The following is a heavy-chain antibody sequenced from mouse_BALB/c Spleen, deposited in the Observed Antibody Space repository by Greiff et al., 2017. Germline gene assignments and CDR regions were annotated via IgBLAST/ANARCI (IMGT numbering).Heavy chain of an antibody. Sequence: VQLQQSGAELMKPGASVKISCKATGYTFSSYWIEWVKQRPGHGLEWIGEILPGSGSTNYNEKFKGKATFTADTSSNTAYMQLSSLTSEDSAVYYCARDYYGSREGYFDVWGAGTTVTVSS. CDR2: ILPGSGST. V-gene: IGHV1-9*01. J-gene: IGHJ1*01. CDR3: ARDYYGSREGYFDV. CDR1: GYTFSSYW. D-gene: IGHD1-1*01.